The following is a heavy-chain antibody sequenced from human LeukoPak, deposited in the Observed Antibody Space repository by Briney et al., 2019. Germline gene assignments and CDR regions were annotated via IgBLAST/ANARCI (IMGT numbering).Heavy chain of an antibody. CDR2: IWSDGNNK. D-gene: IGHD2-2*01. J-gene: IGHJ6*02. V-gene: IGHV3-33*01. CDR1: GLTFSRYG. Sequence: PGTSLRLSCAASGLTFSRYGMHWVRQAPGKGLEWVAVIWSDGNNKEHGDSVKGRFTISRDNSKNTLYLQMNSLRAEDTAMYYCARDYCSSISCMDAWGQGTTVTVSS. CDR3: ARDYCSSISCMDA.